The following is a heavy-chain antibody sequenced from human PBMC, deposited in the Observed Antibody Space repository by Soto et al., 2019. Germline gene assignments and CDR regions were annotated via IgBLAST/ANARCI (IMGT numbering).Heavy chain of an antibody. CDR3: AKGTAANYYGMDV. Sequence: RLSCAASGFTFSSYAMSWVRQAPGKGLEWVSAISGSGGSTYYADSVKGRFTISRDNSKNTLYLQMNSLRAEDTAVYYCAKGTAANYYGMDVWGQGTTVTVSS. CDR2: ISGSGGST. J-gene: IGHJ6*02. CDR1: GFTFSSYA. V-gene: IGHV3-23*01. D-gene: IGHD6-13*01.